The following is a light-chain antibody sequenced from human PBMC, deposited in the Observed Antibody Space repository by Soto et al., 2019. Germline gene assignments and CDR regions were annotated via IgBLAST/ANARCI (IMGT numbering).Light chain of an antibody. CDR3: QQRSNWPT. CDR2: GAS. V-gene: IGKV3D-20*02. CDR1: QSVSNDF. Sequence: EIVLTQSPGILSLSPGERATPSCRASQSVSNDFLAWYQQKPGQAPRLLIYGASTRATDVPDRFSGSGSGIDFTLTISSLEPEDFAVYYCQQRSNWPTFGQGTRLEIK. J-gene: IGKJ5*01.